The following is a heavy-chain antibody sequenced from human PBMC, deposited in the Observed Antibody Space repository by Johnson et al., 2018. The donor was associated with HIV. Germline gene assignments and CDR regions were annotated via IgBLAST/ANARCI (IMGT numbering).Heavy chain of an antibody. CDR3: AKPPSMGADGFAI. V-gene: IGHV3-30*02. Sequence: QVQLVESGGGLVQPGGSLRLSCAASGFTFSSYGMHWVRQAPGKGLEWVAFIRYDGSNKYYADSVKGRFTISRDNSKNTLYLQMNSLRAEDTAIYYCAKPPSMGADGFAIWGQGTMVTVSS. J-gene: IGHJ3*02. CDR1: GFTFSSYG. D-gene: IGHD3-16*01. CDR2: IRYDGSNK.